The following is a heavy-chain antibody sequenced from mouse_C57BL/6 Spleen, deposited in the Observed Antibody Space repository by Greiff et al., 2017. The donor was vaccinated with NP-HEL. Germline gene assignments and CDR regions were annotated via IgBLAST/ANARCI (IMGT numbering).Heavy chain of an antibody. Sequence: QVQLKQPGAELVRPGSSVKLSCKASGYTFTSYWMDWVKQRPGQGLEWIGNIYPSDSETHYNQKFKDKATLTVDKSSSTAYMQLSSLTSEDSAVYYCARATSAWFAYWGQGTLVTVSA. CDR2: IYPSDSET. J-gene: IGHJ3*01. CDR1: GYTFTSYW. CDR3: ARATSAWFAY. V-gene: IGHV1-61*01.